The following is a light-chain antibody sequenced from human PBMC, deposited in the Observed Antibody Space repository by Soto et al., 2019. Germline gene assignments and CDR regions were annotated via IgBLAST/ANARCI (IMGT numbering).Light chain of an antibody. CDR1: QSVSRN. J-gene: IGKJ2*01. CDR3: QQSNNWPPEYT. Sequence: EIVMMQSPATLSVSPGERATLSCRTSQSVSRNLAWYQQKPGQTPRLLIYGASTRATGVPARFMGSGSGTEFTLTISSRQSEDFAVYYCQQSNNWPPEYTFGQGTKVEIK. CDR2: GAS. V-gene: IGKV3-15*01.